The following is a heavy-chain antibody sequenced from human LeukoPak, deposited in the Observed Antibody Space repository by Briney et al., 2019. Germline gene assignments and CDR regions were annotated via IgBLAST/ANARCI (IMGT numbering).Heavy chain of an antibody. CDR2: IYSGGST. J-gene: IGHJ4*02. CDR1: GFTVNTKY. D-gene: IGHD4-17*01. Sequence: GGSLRLSCAASGFTVNTKYMSWVRQAPGKGLEWVSVIYSGGSTYYANSVKGRFIISRDNSKNTLYLQMNSLRVEDTAVYYCASHYGFYIDYWGQGTLVTVSS. V-gene: IGHV3-53*01. CDR3: ASHYGFYIDY.